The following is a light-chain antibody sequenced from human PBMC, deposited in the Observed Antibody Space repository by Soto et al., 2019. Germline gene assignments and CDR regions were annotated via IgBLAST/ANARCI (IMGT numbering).Light chain of an antibody. CDR1: SSDVGGFEY. V-gene: IGLV2-14*01. CDR3: GSITRSSTSV. Sequence: QSALSQPASVSGSPGQSITISCTGTSSDVGGFEYVSWYQHQPGKAPKLIIYDVTKRPSGVSNRFSGSKSGNTASLTISGIQAEEEGDYYCGSITRSSTSVFGTGTKFTVL. CDR2: DVT. J-gene: IGLJ1*01.